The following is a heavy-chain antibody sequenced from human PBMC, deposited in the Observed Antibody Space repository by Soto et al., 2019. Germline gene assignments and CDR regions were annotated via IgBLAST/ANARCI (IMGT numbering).Heavy chain of an antibody. J-gene: IGHJ6*04. CDR3: AKLTGPLAPYYYYYGMDV. CDR2: ISGSGGST. Sequence: PGGSLRLSCAASGFTFSSYAMSWVRQAPGKGLEWVSAISGSGGSTYYADSVKGRFTISRDNSKNTLYLQMNSLRAEDTAVYYCAKLTGPLAPYYYYYGMDVGGKGTTVTVSS. V-gene: IGHV3-23*01. CDR1: GFTFSSYA.